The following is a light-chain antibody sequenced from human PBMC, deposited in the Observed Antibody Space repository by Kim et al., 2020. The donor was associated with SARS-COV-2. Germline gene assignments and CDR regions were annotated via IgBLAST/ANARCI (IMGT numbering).Light chain of an antibody. CDR3: QQYGSSPYT. CDR2: GAS. Sequence: EIVLTQSPGTLSLSPGERATLSCRASQSVSNNYLAWYQQRPDQAPRLLIYGASSRATGIPDRFSGSGSGTDFTLTISRLEPEDFAVYYCQQYGSSPYTFGQGTKLEI. J-gene: IGKJ2*01. CDR1: QSVSNNY. V-gene: IGKV3-20*01.